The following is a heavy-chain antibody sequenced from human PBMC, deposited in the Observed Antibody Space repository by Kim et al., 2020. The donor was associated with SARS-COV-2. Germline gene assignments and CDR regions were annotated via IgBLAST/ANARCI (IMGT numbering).Heavy chain of an antibody. V-gene: IGHV3-53*01. CDR1: GLIVSRNY. CDR3: ARDVPIYGMDV. CDR2: IYSGGST. J-gene: IGHJ6*02. Sequence: GGSLRLSCAASGLIVSRNYMSWVRQAPGKGLEWVSVIYSGGSTCYADSVKGRFTISRDNSKNTLYLQMNSLRAEDTAVYYCARDVPIYGMDVWGQGTTVTVSS.